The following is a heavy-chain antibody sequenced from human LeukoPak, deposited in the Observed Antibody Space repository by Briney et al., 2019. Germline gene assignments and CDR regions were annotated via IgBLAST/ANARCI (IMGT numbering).Heavy chain of an antibody. CDR2: IYTSGST. Sequence: SETLSLTCTVSGGSISSYYWSWIRQPAGKGLEWIRRIYTSGSTNYNPSLKSRVTMSVDTSKNQFSLKLSSVTAADTAVYYCARARPYSSGWYAADYFDYWGQGTLVTVSS. D-gene: IGHD6-19*01. CDR1: GGSISSYY. V-gene: IGHV4-4*07. J-gene: IGHJ4*02. CDR3: ARARPYSSGWYAADYFDY.